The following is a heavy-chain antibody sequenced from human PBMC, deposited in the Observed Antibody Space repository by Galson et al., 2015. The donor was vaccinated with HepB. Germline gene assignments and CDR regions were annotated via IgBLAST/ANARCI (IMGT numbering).Heavy chain of an antibody. J-gene: IGHJ1*01. CDR1: GGSISSYY. D-gene: IGHD2-2*01. CDR3: ARGADCSSTSCYEYFQH. V-gene: IGHV4-59*01. CDR2: IYYSGST. Sequence: LSLTCTVSGGSISSYYWSWIRQPPGKGLEWIGYIYYSGSTNYNPSLKSRVTISVDTSKNQFSLKLSSVTAADTAVYYCARGADCSSTSCYEYFQHWGQGTLVTVSS.